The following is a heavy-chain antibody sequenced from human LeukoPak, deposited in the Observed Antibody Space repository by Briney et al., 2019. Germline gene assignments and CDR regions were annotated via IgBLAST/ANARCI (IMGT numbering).Heavy chain of an antibody. D-gene: IGHD6-13*01. Sequence: SETLSLTCTVSGGSISSYYGSWIRQPPGKGLEWIGYIYYSGSTNYNPSLKSRVTISVDTSKNQFSLKLSSVTAADTAVYYCARVGIRRSWSFDYWGQGTLVTVSS. CDR2: IYYSGST. CDR3: ARVGIRRSWSFDY. CDR1: GGSISSYY. V-gene: IGHV4-59*01. J-gene: IGHJ4*02.